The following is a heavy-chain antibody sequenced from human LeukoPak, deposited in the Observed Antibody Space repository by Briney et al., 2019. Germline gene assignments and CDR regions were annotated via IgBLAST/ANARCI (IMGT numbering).Heavy chain of an antibody. CDR2: INPNSGGT. CDR3: ARDYGSGTLGAFDI. D-gene: IGHD3-10*01. Sequence: ASVKVSCKASGYTFTGYYMHWVRQAPGQGLEWMGWINPNSGGTNYAQKFQGRVTMTRDTSISTAYLQWSSLKAPDTAMYYCARDYGSGTLGAFDIWGQGTMVTVSS. J-gene: IGHJ3*02. CDR1: GYTFTGYY. V-gene: IGHV1-2*02.